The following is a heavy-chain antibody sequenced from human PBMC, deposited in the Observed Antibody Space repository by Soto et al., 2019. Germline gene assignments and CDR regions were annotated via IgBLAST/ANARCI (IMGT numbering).Heavy chain of an antibody. J-gene: IGHJ4*02. CDR2: IYYSGST. V-gene: IGHV4-31*03. CDR3: ATSRVWTTRQYYFDY. Sequence: LSLTCTVSGGSISSGGYYWSWIRQHPGKGLEWIGYIYYSGSTYYNPSLKSRVTISVDTSKNQFSLKLSSVTAADTAVYYCATSRVWTTRQYYFDYWGQGTLVTVSS. CDR1: GGSISSGGYY. D-gene: IGHD2-8*01.